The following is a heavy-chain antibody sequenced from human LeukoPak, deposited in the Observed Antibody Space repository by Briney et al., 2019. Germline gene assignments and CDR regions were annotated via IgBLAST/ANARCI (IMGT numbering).Heavy chain of an antibody. Sequence: GGSLRLSCAASGFAVSSNYMSWVRQAPGKGLEYISVTYSSGTTYYADSVRDRFTISRDNSRNTLYLQMNSLRPEDTAVYYCAREPTYSSSLDYWGQGTLVTVSS. CDR2: TYSSGTT. CDR1: GFAVSSNY. V-gene: IGHV3-53*01. J-gene: IGHJ4*02. CDR3: AREPTYSSSLDY. D-gene: IGHD6-6*01.